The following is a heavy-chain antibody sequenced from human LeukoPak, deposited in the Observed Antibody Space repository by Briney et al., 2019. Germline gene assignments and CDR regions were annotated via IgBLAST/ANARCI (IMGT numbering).Heavy chain of an antibody. CDR2: IYYSGST. V-gene: IGHV4-61*01. J-gene: IGHJ4*02. D-gene: IGHD6-6*01. Sequence: SETLSLTCTVSGGSVSSGSYYWSWIRQPPGKGLEWIGYIYYSGSTNYNPSLKSRVTISVDTSKNQFSLKLSSVTAADTAVYYCARVRSIAALSDYWGQGTLVTASS. CDR1: GGSVSSGSYY. CDR3: ARVRSIAALSDY.